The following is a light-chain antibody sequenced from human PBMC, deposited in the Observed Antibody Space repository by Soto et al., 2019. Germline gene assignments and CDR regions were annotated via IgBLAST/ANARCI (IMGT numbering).Light chain of an antibody. J-gene: IGKJ1*01. CDR1: QGIGDT. CDR2: DTS. CDR3: QQYNKWPPT. Sequence: EVELTQSLATLSGSPRGGVXLFCRANQGIGDTLAWYQHKPGQTNRLIIYDTSTRATGVPDRLSGSRSGTEFTLTISSLQSEDFAVYYCQQYNKWPPTFGQGTKVDIK. V-gene: IGKV3-15*01.